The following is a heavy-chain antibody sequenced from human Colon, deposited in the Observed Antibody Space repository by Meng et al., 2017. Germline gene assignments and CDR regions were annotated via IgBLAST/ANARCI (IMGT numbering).Heavy chain of an antibody. J-gene: IGHJ4*02. CDR2: ISSSGKII. V-gene: IGHV3-11*01. D-gene: IGHD1-14*01. CDR3: ARDHGTGLDH. Sequence: QVQVVASEGGLVKPGGSLRLACAASGFTFRDYYMTWIRQAPGKGLEWVSHISSSGKIIDYADSVKGRFTISRDNANNSLYLQMDSLTADDTAVYYCARDHGTGLDHWGQGALVTVSS. CDR1: GFTFRDYY.